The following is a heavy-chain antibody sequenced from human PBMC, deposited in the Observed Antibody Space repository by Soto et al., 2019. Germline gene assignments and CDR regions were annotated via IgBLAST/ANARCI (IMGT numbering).Heavy chain of an antibody. CDR2: IYHSGST. CDR1: GGSISSSNW. V-gene: IGHV4-4*02. D-gene: IGHD6-13*01. Sequence: SETLSLTCAVSGGSISSSNWWSWVRQPSGKGLEWIGEIYHSGSTNYNPSLKSRVTISVDKSKNQFSLKLSSVTAADTAVYYCARQPSTNSSSWLFDYWGQGTLVTVSS. J-gene: IGHJ4*02. CDR3: ARQPSTNSSSWLFDY.